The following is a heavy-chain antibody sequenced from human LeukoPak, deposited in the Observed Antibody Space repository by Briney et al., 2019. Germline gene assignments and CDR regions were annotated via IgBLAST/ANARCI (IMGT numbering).Heavy chain of an antibody. J-gene: IGHJ2*01. D-gene: IGHD2-21*01. CDR2: TRNKANNYTT. CDR1: GFTFSDHY. CDR3: SRSPIVVEGYFDL. Sequence: PGGSLRLSCAVSGFTFSDHYMDWVRQAPGKGLEWVGRTRNKANNYTTEYAASAKGRFTISRDDSKKSLYLQMNSLKTEDTAVYYCSRSPIVVEGYFDLWGRGTLVTVSS. V-gene: IGHV3-72*01.